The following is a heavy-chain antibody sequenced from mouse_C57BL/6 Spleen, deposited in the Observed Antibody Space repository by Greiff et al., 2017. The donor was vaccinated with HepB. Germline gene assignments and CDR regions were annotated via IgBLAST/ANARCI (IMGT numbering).Heavy chain of an antibody. J-gene: IGHJ3*01. V-gene: IGHV1-61*01. CDR1: GYTFTSYW. CDR3: AREGGYYGYDGVAY. D-gene: IGHD2-2*01. Sequence: VQLQQPGAELVRPGSSVKLSCKASGYTFTSYWMDWVKQRPGQGLEWIGNIYPSDSETHYNQKFKDKATLTVDKSSSTAYMQLSSLTSEDSAVYYCAREGGYYGYDGVAYWGQGTLVTVSA. CDR2: IYPSDSET.